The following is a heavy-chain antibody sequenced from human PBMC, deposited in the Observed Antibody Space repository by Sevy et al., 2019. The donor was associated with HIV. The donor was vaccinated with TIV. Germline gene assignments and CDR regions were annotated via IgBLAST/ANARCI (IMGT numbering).Heavy chain of an antibody. V-gene: IGHV1-46*01. J-gene: IGHJ4*02. D-gene: IGHD3-10*01. CDR2: INPSGGST. CDR3: ARDPRLLWFGELRRYFDY. Sequence: ASVKVSCKASGYTFTSYYMHWVRQAPGQGLEWIGIINPSGGSTSYAQKFQGRVTMTRDTSTSTVYMELSSLRSEDTAVYYCARDPRLLWFGELRRYFDYWGQGTLVTVSS. CDR1: GYTFTSYY.